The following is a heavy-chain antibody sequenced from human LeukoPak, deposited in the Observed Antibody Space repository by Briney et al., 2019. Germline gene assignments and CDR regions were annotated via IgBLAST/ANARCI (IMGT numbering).Heavy chain of an antibody. CDR2: ISGSGGST. D-gene: IGHD3-16*01. J-gene: IGHJ6*02. Sequence: GGSLRLSCAASGFTFSSYAMSWVRQAPGKGLEWVSAISGSGGSTYYADSVKGRFTISRDNSKNTLYLQMNSLRAEDTAVYYCAKDQDVWGIYYYYGMDVWGQGTTVTASS. V-gene: IGHV3-23*01. CDR3: AKDQDVWGIYYYYGMDV. CDR1: GFTFSSYA.